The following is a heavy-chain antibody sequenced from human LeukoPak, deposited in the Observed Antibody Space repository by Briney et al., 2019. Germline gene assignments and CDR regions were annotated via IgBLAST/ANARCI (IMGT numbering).Heavy chain of an antibody. D-gene: IGHD6-19*01. J-gene: IGHJ4*02. CDR3: ARAAEYSSGWYLFDF. CDR1: GGSFSGYY. CDR2: IYTSGGT. V-gene: IGHV4-59*10. Sequence: SETLSLTCAVYGGSFSGYYWTWIRQPAGKGLEWIERIYTSGGTNYNPSLKSRVTMSVDTSTNQFSLKLSSVTAADTAMYYCARAAEYSSGWYLFDFWGQGILVTVSA.